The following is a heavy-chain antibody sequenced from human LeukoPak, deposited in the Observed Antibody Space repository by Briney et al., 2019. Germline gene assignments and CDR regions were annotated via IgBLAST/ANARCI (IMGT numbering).Heavy chain of an antibody. CDR2: ISSTSSYT. CDR1: GFTFSDYY. V-gene: IGHV3-11*06. Sequence: NPGGSLRLSCAASGFTFSDYYMSWIRQAPGKGLEWVSYISSTSSYTNYADSVKGRFTISRDNAKNSLHLQMNSLRAEDTAVYYCAREINVDGSGQYDDWGQGALVTVSS. J-gene: IGHJ4*02. CDR3: AREINVDGSGQYDD. D-gene: IGHD5-24*01.